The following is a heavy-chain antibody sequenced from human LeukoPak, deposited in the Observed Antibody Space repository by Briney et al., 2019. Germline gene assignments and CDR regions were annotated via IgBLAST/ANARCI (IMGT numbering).Heavy chain of an antibody. Sequence: PGRSLRLSCAASGFTFSSYAMHWVRQAPGKGLEWAAVISYDGSNKYYADSVKGRFTISRDNAKNSLYLQMNSLRAEDTAVYYCAKCPPYCTNGVCYTQKYYFDYWGQGTLVTVSS. CDR2: ISYDGSNK. CDR3: AKCPPYCTNGVCYTQKYYFDY. D-gene: IGHD2-8*01. J-gene: IGHJ4*02. V-gene: IGHV3-30-3*02. CDR1: GFTFSSYA.